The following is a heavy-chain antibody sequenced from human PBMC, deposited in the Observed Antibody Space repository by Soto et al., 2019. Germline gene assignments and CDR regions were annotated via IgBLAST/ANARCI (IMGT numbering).Heavy chain of an antibody. Sequence: QVQLVESGGGVVQPGRSLRLSCAASGFTFSSYAMHWVRQAPGKGLGWVAVISYDGSNKYYADSVKGRFTISRDNSKNTLYLQMNSLRAEDTAVYYCARYKYSSGYYYVDYFQHWGQGTLVTVSS. V-gene: IGHV3-30-3*01. J-gene: IGHJ1*01. CDR2: ISYDGSNK. D-gene: IGHD3-22*01. CDR1: GFTFSSYA. CDR3: ARYKYSSGYYYVDYFQH.